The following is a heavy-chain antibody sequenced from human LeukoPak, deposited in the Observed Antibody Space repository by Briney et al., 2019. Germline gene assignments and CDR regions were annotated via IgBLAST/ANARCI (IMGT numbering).Heavy chain of an antibody. CDR3: ARYGSGSYASGMFDY. J-gene: IGHJ4*02. Sequence: RASVKVSCKASDYTFTSYGISWVRQAPGQGLEWMGWISAYNGITNYAQKLQGRVTMTTDTSTSTAYMELRSLRSDDTAVYYCARYGSGSYASGMFDYWGQGTLVTVSS. CDR2: ISAYNGIT. V-gene: IGHV1-18*01. D-gene: IGHD3-10*01. CDR1: DYTFTSYG.